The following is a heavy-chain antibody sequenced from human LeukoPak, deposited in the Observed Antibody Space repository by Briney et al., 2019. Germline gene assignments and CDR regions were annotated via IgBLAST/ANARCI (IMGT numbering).Heavy chain of an antibody. D-gene: IGHD3-3*01. CDR2: IIPIFGTA. CDR1: GGTFSSYA. CDR3: AKSVAIYFYYGLDV. Sequence: SVKVSCKASGGTFSSYAISWVRQAPGQGLEWMGGIIPIFGTANYAQKFQGRVTITADESTSTAYMELSSLRSEDTAPYYCAKSVAIYFYYGLDVWGQGTTVTVSS. V-gene: IGHV1-69*13. J-gene: IGHJ6*02.